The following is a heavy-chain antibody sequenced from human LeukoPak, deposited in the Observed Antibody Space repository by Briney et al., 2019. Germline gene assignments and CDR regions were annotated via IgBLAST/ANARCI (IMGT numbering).Heavy chain of an antibody. V-gene: IGHV1-2*02. CDR3: ARDRDNWNDA. Sequence: ASLKVSCKASGYTFTRYYMHWVRQAPGQGREWMGGINPNSVSTNYAQKFQCRVTMTKHTSISTAYMELSRLTSDATAVYYCARDRDNWNDAWGQGTLVTVSS. J-gene: IGHJ5*02. CDR2: INPNSVST. CDR1: GYTFTRYY.